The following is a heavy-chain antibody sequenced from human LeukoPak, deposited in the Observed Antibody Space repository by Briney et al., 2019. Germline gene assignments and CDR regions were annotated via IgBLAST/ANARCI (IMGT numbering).Heavy chain of an antibody. CDR2: IYYSGST. CDR3: ASRVTYCSSTSCYSPADY. V-gene: IGHV4-39*01. Sequence: SETLSLTCTVSGGPISSSSYYWGWIRQPPGKGLEWIGSIYYSGSTYYNPSLKSRVTISVDTSKNQFSLKLSSVTAADTAVYYCASRVTYCSSTSCYSPADYWGQGTLVTVSA. CDR1: GGPISSSSYY. J-gene: IGHJ4*02. D-gene: IGHD2-2*02.